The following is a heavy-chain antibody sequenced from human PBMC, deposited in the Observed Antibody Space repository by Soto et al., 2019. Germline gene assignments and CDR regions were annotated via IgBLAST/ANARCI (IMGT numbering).Heavy chain of an antibody. CDR2: INHSGST. D-gene: IGHD2-2*01. CDR1: GGSFSGYY. V-gene: IGHV4-34*01. Sequence: QVQLQQWGAGLLKPSETLSLTCAVYGGSFSGYYWSWIRQPPGKGLEWIGEINHSGSTNYNPSLKIGVTRSVETSKNRFSLKLSSVTAADTAVYYCARHNLGYCSSTSCYRRYYYYYGMDVWGQGTTVTVSS. CDR3: ARHNLGYCSSTSCYRRYYYYYGMDV. J-gene: IGHJ6*02.